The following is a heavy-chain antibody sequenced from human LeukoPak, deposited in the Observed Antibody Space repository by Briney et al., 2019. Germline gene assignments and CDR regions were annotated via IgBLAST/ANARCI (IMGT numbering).Heavy chain of an antibody. CDR1: GFTFSSYW. Sequence: GGSLRLSCAASGFTFSSYWMTWVRQAPGKGLEWVSGISWNSGSIGYADSMKGRFTISRDNAKNSLYLQMNSLRAEDTALYYCAKDIRRGYSGFDSFFDHWGQGTLVTVSS. J-gene: IGHJ4*02. CDR3: AKDIRRGYSGFDSFFDH. V-gene: IGHV3-9*01. CDR2: ISWNSGSI. D-gene: IGHD5-12*01.